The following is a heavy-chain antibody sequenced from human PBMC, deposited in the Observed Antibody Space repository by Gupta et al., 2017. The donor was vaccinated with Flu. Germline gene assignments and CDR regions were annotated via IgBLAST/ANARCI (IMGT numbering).Heavy chain of an antibody. CDR2: ISGSGSRT. Sequence: EVQLLESGGDLAQPGGSLRLSCAASGFTFSTYAMSWVRQAPGKGLEWVSAISGSGSRTNSADSVKGRFTISRDNSENTLYLQMNSLRADDTAIYYCAKVLLPWMVSESNFDLWGQGTLVTVSS. J-gene: IGHJ4*02. V-gene: IGHV3-23*01. CDR3: AKVLLPWMVSESNFDL. D-gene: IGHD3-3*01. CDR1: GFTFSTYA.